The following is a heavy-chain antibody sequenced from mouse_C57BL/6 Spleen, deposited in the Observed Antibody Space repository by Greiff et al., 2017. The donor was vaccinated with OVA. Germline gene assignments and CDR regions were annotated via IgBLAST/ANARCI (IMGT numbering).Heavy chain of an antibody. CDR1: GFSLTSYA. Sequence: VQLVESGPGLVAPSQSLSITCTVSGFSLTSYAISWVRQPPGKGLEWLGVIWTGGGTNYNSALKSRLSISKDNSKSQVFLKMNSLQTDDTARYYCARKYYGSSYVGYWYFDVWGTGTTVTVSS. V-gene: IGHV2-9-1*01. D-gene: IGHD1-1*01. CDR2: IWTGGGT. J-gene: IGHJ1*03. CDR3: ARKYYGSSYVGYWYFDV.